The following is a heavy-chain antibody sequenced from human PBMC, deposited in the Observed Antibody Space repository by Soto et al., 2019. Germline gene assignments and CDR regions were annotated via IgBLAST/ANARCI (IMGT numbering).Heavy chain of an antibody. J-gene: IGHJ4*02. V-gene: IGHV3-74*01. CDR2: INADGSMT. Sequence: EVQLVESGGGLVQPGGSLRLSCAAPGFSFSNSWMYWVRQAPGRGLVWGSSINADGSMTSHADSVRGRFTISRDNAKNSLYLQMNSLRDEDTAVYYCVTGFRWGQGTLVTVSS. CDR1: GFSFSNSW. CDR3: VTGFR.